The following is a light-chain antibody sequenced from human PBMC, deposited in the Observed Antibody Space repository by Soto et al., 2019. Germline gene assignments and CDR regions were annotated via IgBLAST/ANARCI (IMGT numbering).Light chain of an antibody. Sequence: QSVLTQPASLSGSPCQSSTISCTRTSSDIGAYDYVSWFQQHPDTAPKRMISMVNNRPSGDSNRIFGSKTGNTAYVPFSGLQVKDEAEYFCFSFTTTCTHVFGTGTNVTVL. CDR1: SSDIGAYDY. CDR3: FSFTTTCTHV. V-gene: IGLV2-14*01. J-gene: IGLJ1*01. CDR2: MVN.